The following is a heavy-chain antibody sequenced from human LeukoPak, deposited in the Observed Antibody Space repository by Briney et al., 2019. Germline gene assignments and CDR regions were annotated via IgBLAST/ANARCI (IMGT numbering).Heavy chain of an antibody. J-gene: IGHJ4*02. CDR1: GGSFSGYY. CDR2: INHSGST. D-gene: IGHD1-14*01. Sequence: PSETLSLTCAVYGGSFSGYYWSWIRQPPGKGLEWIGEINHSGSTNYNPSLKSRVTISVDTSKNQFSLKLSSVTAADTAVYYCARGREGSPGTQHIDYWGQGTLVTVSS. V-gene: IGHV4-34*01. CDR3: ARGREGSPGTQHIDY.